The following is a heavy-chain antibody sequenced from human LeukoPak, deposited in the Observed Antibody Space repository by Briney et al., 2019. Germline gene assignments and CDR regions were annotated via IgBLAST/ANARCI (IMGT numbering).Heavy chain of an antibody. CDR2: IYYSGST. CDR1: GGSISSGGYY. D-gene: IGHD6-13*01. V-gene: IGHV4-31*03. J-gene: IGHJ4*02. Sequence: SETLSLTCTVSGGSISSGGYYWSWIRQHPGTGLEWIGYIYYSGSTYYNPSLKSRVTISVDTSKNQFSLKLSSVTAADTAVHYCARGFDSSSWYPYFDYWGQGTLVTVSS. CDR3: ARGFDSSSWYPYFDY.